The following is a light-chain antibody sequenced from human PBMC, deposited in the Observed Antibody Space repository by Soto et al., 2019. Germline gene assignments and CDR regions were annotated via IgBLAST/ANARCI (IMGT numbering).Light chain of an antibody. CDR1: QSVSSN. J-gene: IGKJ2*01. CDR3: QQYNNSTYT. CDR2: GAS. Sequence: EIVMTQSPATLSVSPGERATLSCRASQSVSSNLAWYQQKPGQAPRLLIYGASTRATGIPARFSGSASGTEFTLTISSLQSEDFAVYYCQQYNNSTYTFGQGTKLEIK. V-gene: IGKV3-15*01.